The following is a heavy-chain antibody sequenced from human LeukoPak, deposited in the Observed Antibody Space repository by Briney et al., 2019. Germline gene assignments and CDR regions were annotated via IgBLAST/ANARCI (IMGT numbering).Heavy chain of an antibody. CDR1: GFTFSSYS. Sequence: GSLRLSCVASGFTFSSYSMNWVRQAPGKGLEWVSSITSSSGNIYYADSVKGRFTISGDNAKNSLYLQMNSLRAEDTAVCYCANPYIWGQGTMVTVSS. J-gene: IGHJ3*02. D-gene: IGHD1-14*01. CDR2: ITSSSGNI. V-gene: IGHV3-21*01. CDR3: ANPYI.